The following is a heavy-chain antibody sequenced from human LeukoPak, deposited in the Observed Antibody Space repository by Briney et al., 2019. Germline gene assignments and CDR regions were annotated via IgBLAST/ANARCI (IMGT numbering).Heavy chain of an antibody. J-gene: IGHJ3*02. CDR2: ISTDGTYT. CDR3: AKVGGSGKGAHAFDI. D-gene: IGHD3-10*01. V-gene: IGHV3-74*03. Sequence: GGSLRLSCAASGFTFSSYWMHWVRQAPGKGLVWVSRISTDGTYTEYADCVKGRFTISRDNSQNTLYLQMNSLRAEDTALYYCAKVGGSGKGAHAFDIWGQGTMVTVSS. CDR1: GFTFSSYW.